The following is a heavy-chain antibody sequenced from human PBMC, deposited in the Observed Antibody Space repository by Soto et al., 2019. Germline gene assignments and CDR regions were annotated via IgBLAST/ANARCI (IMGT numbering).Heavy chain of an antibody. J-gene: IGHJ3*02. CDR3: ARGFGGYDAFDI. D-gene: IGHD3-16*01. CDR2: ISWNSGSI. Sequence: GGSLRLSCAASGFTFDDYAMHWVRQAPGKGLEWVSGISWNSGSIGYADSVKGRFTISRDNAKNSLYLQMNSLRAEDTALYYCARGFGGYDAFDIWGQGTMVTVSS. CDR1: GFTFDDYA. V-gene: IGHV3-9*01.